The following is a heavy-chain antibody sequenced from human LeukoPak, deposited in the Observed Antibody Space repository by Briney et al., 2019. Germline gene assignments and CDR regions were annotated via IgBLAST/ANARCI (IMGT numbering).Heavy chain of an antibody. V-gene: IGHV3-53*01. Sequence: PGGSLRLSCAASGFTVSSNYMSWVRQAPGKGLEWVSVIYSGGSTYYADSMKGRFTISRDNPKNTLHLEMNSLRAEDTAIYYCTKGMATIRRHIDSWGQGTLVTVSS. D-gene: IGHD5-24*01. CDR2: IYSGGST. CDR3: TKGMATIRRHIDS. J-gene: IGHJ4*02. CDR1: GFTVSSNY.